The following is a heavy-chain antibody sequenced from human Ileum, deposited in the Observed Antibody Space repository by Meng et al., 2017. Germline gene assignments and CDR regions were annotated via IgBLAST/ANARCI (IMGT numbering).Heavy chain of an antibody. Sequence: VQWQEWGPGLVKPSGTLSLTCSVSGASVSANSYWSWVRQPPGKGLAWIGQIDQSGNSYYSPSLKSRVTMSIDKSKNQFSLRLTSVTAADTAVYYCARHGGYYQDFWGQGTLVTVSS. J-gene: IGHJ4*02. CDR2: IDQSGNS. V-gene: IGHV4-4*02. D-gene: IGHD4/OR15-4a*01. CDR3: ARHGGYYQDF. CDR1: GASVSANSY.